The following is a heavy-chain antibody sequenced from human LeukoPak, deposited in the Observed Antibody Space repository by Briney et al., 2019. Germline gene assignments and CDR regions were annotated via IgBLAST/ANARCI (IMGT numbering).Heavy chain of an antibody. D-gene: IGHD6-13*01. Sequence: GGSLRLSCAASGFTFSSYSMNWVRQAPGKGLEWVSSISSSSSYIYYADSVKGRFTISRDNAKNSLYLQMNSLRAEDTAVYYCARDQRGIAAASSFDYWGQGTLVTVSS. V-gene: IGHV3-21*01. CDR1: GFTFSSYS. CDR2: ISSSSSYI. J-gene: IGHJ4*02. CDR3: ARDQRGIAAASSFDY.